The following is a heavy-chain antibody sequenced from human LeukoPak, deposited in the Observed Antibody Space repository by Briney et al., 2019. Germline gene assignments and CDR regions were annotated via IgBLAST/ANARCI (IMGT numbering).Heavy chain of an antibody. D-gene: IGHD6-13*01. V-gene: IGHV3-30*18. Sequence: GGSLRLSCAASEFTFRSYSMNWVRQAPAKGLEWVAVTSSDGSNINYADSVKGRFTISRDNSKNTLYLQMNSLRADDTAIYYCAKKRPGEVAAPPDYWGQGTLVTVSS. CDR2: TSSDGSNI. J-gene: IGHJ4*02. CDR3: AKKRPGEVAAPPDY. CDR1: EFTFRSYS.